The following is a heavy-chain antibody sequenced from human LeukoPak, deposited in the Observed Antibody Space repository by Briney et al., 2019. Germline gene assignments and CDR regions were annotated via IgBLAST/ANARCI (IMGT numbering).Heavy chain of an antibody. V-gene: IGHV3-23*01. CDR2: INHHGHT. CDR1: GFTFNHYA. D-gene: IGHD6-19*01. Sequence: GGSLRLSCAASGFTFNHYAMSWVRQAPGKGLEWVSGINHHGHTFYADSVKGRFTISRDNSKNTVLLQMNSLRADDTAEYFCARDHGSQDSGAWYVFDYGGRGTLVTASS. CDR3: ARDHGSQDSGAWYVFDY. J-gene: IGHJ4*02.